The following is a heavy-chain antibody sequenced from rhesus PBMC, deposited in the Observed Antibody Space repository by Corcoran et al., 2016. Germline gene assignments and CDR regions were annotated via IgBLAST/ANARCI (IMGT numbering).Heavy chain of an antibody. CDR2: INGNSGST. V-gene: IGHV4-80*01. CDR3: AIEYCTGSGCPNYYGLDS. J-gene: IGHJ6*01. Sequence: QVQLPESGPGLVKPSEPLSLPCTVSGASISPSLWSWFRPPPGKGLGWLGEINGNSGSTNYNPSLKSRVTISRDTSKNQFSLKLSSVTAADTAVYYCAIEYCTGSGCPNYYGLDSWGQGVVVTVSS. D-gene: IGHD2-21*01. CDR1: GASISPSL.